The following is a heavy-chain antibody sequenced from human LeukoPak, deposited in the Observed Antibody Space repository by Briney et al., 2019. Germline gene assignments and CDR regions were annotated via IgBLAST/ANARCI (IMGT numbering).Heavy chain of an antibody. J-gene: IGHJ4*02. D-gene: IGHD1-1*01. CDR1: GFTFSSYG. V-gene: IGHV3-30*02. Sequence: PGGSLRLSCAASGFTFSSYGMPWVRQAPGKGLEWVAFIRYDGSNKYYADSVKGRFTISRDNSKNTLYLQMNSLRAEDTAVYYCAGRRGYSLDYWGQGTLVTVSS. CDR2: IRYDGSNK. CDR3: AGRRGYSLDY.